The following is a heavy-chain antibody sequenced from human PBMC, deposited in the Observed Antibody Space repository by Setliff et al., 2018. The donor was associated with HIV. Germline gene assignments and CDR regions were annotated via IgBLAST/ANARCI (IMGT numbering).Heavy chain of an antibody. Sequence: SETLSLTCSVSGDSISSSSYYWGWIRQPPGKGLEWIGSIYYSGSTYYNPSLNSRVTISVDASKNQFSLKLSFVTAADTAVYYCASLPPLYDSSGYYFDYWGQGTLVTVSS. V-gene: IGHV4-39*01. CDR2: IYYSGST. J-gene: IGHJ4*02. CDR3: ASLPPLYDSSGYYFDY. CDR1: GDSISSSSYY. D-gene: IGHD3-22*01.